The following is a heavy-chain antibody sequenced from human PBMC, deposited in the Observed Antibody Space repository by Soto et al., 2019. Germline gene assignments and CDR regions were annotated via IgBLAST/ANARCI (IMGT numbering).Heavy chain of an antibody. V-gene: IGHV3-23*01. J-gene: IGHJ4*02. CDR1: GFTFSSYA. CDR2: ISGSGGST. CDR3: AKESGSGWNLGPEY. Sequence: VGSLRLSCAASGFTFSSYAMSWVRQAPGKGLEWVSAISGSGGSTYYADSVKGRFTISRDNSKNTLYLQMNSLRAEDTAVYYCAKESGSGWNLGPEYWGQGTLVTVSS. D-gene: IGHD6-19*01.